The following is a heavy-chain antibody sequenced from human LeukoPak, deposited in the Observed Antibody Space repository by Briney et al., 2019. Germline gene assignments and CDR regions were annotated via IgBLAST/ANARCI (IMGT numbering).Heavy chain of an antibody. V-gene: IGHV1-46*01. CDR2: INPSGGST. Sequence: ASVKVSCKASGYTFTSYYMHWVRQAPGQGLEWMGIINPSGGSTSYAQKFQGRVTMTRDTSTSTVYMELSSLRSEDTAVYYCARYGEGGWYHWYFDLWGRGTLVTVSS. J-gene: IGHJ2*01. D-gene: IGHD6-19*01. CDR1: GYTFTSYY. CDR3: ARYGEGGWYHWYFDL.